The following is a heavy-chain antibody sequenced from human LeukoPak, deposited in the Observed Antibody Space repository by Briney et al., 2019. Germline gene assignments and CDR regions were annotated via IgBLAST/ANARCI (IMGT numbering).Heavy chain of an antibody. CDR1: GFTFSDYY. CDR3: ARDRSHLYCSGGSCYSTSYGMDV. D-gene: IGHD2-15*01. CDR2: ISSSGSTI. V-gene: IGHV3-11*01. J-gene: IGHJ6*02. Sequence: GGSLRLSCAASGFTFSDYYMSWIRQAPGKGLEWVSYISSSGSTIYYADSVKGRFTISRDNAKNSLYLQMNSLRAEDTAVYYCARDRSHLYCSGGSCYSTSYGMDVWGQGTTVTVSS.